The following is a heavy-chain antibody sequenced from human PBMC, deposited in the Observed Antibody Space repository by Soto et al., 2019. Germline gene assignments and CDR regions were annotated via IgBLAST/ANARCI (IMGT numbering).Heavy chain of an antibody. Sequence: GASVEVSCKASGGTFSSYAISWVRQAPGQGLEWMEGIIPIFGTANYAQKFQGRVTITADKSTSTAYMELSSLRSEDTAVYYCARVYGDYGQYYFDYWGQGTLVTVSS. V-gene: IGHV1-69*06. CDR2: IIPIFGTA. CDR3: ARVYGDYGQYYFDY. J-gene: IGHJ4*02. CDR1: GGTFSSYA. D-gene: IGHD4-17*01.